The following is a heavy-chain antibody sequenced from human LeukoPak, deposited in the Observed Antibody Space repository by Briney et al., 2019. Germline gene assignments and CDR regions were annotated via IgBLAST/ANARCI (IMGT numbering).Heavy chain of an antibody. Sequence: PSETLSLTCTVSGGSISSYYWSWIRQPPGKGLEWIGYIYYSGSTNYNPSLKSRVTISVDTSKNQFSLKLSSVTAADTAVYYCARHRRDSSSWPNWLDPWGQGTLATVSS. CDR3: ARHRRDSSSWPNWLDP. CDR1: GGSISSYY. J-gene: IGHJ5*02. D-gene: IGHD6-13*01. V-gene: IGHV4-59*08. CDR2: IYYSGST.